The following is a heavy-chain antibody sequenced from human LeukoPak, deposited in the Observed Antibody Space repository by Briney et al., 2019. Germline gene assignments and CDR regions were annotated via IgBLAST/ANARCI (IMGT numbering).Heavy chain of an antibody. CDR2: IRGSGDST. J-gene: IGHJ5*02. D-gene: IGHD2-21*02. Sequence: QSGGSLRLSCAASGFTFSSYGMSWVRQAPGKGLEWVSAIRGSGDSTYYADSVKGRFTISRDNSKNTLYLQMNSLRAEDTAVYYCAKQVVVTGGWFDPWGQGTLVTVSS. CDR3: AKQVVVTGGWFDP. V-gene: IGHV3-23*01. CDR1: GFTFSSYG.